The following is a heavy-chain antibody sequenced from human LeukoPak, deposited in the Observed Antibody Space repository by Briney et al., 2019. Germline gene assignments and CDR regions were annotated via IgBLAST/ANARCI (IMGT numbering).Heavy chain of an antibody. D-gene: IGHD3-22*01. CDR3: AKGSYYDSSGSFYFDY. Sequence: PGGSLRLSCEASGFTFRSYAMSWVRQAPGKGLEWVSGISGSGDNTYYADSVKGRFTISRDNSKNTLYVQVNSLGTEDTAAYYCAKGSYYDSSGSFYFDYWGQGTLVTVSS. CDR1: GFTFRSYA. V-gene: IGHV3-23*01. CDR2: ISGSGDNT. J-gene: IGHJ4*02.